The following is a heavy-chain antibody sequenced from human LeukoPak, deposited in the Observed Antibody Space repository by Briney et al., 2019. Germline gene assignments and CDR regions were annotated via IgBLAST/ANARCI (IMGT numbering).Heavy chain of an antibody. CDR1: GLTVSSNY. Sequence: GGSLRLSCAASGLTVSSNYMNWVRQAPGKGLEWVSVIYSGGSTYYGDSVRGRCTISRDNSKNTLYLQMSSLRAGDTAVYFCAKTLDSSGWYGVDYWGQGTLVTVSS. J-gene: IGHJ4*02. V-gene: IGHV3-53*01. CDR2: IYSGGST. CDR3: AKTLDSSGWYGVDY. D-gene: IGHD6-19*01.